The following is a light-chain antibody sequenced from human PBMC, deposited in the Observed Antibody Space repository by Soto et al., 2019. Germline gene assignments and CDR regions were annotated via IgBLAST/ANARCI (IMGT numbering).Light chain of an antibody. J-gene: IGKJ4*01. CDR3: QQYNNWPLT. CDR2: GAS. Sequence: TVMTKSAATLSVSPGERATLSCRASQSVSRNLAWYQQRPGQAPRLLIYGASTRAAGIPARSSGGGSGTEFTLTISSLQSEDFAVYYCQQYNNWPLTFGGGTKVDI. CDR1: QSVSRN. V-gene: IGKV3-15*01.